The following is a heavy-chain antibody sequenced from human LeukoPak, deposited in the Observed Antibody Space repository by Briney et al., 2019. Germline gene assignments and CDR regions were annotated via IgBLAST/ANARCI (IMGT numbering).Heavy chain of an antibody. V-gene: IGHV1-2*02. CDR3: ARDKPYYDSSGYYLDAFDI. CDR1: VYSFTGYY. D-gene: IGHD3-22*01. Sequence: ASVKVSCKASVYSFTGYYMHWVRQAPGQGLEWVGWINPNSGGTNYAQKFQGRVTMTRDTSISTAYMELSRLRSDDTAVYYCARDKPYYDSSGYYLDAFDIWGQGTMVTVSS. J-gene: IGHJ3*02. CDR2: INPNSGGT.